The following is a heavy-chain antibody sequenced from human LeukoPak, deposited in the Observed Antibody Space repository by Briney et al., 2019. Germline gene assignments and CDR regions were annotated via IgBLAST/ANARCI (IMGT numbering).Heavy chain of an antibody. J-gene: IGHJ5*02. CDR3: ARGVPYCSSTSCPYVTRFDP. D-gene: IGHD2-2*01. CDR1: GGSFSGYY. V-gene: IGHV4-34*01. CDR2: INHSGST. Sequence: SETLSLTCAVYGGSFSGYYWSWIRQPPGKGLEWIGEINHSGSTNYNPSLKSRVTISVDTSKNQFSLKLSSVTAADTAVYYCARGVPYCSSTSCPYVTRFDPWGQGTLVTVSS.